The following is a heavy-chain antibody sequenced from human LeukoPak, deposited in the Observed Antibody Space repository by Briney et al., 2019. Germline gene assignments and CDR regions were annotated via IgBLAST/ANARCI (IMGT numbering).Heavy chain of an antibody. CDR1: GFTFSSYG. CDR2: IRYDGNNK. V-gene: IGHV3-30*02. Sequence: GGSLRLSCAASGFTFSSYGMHWVRQAPGKGLEWVAFIRYDGNNKYYADSVKGRFTISRDNSKNTLYLQLNSLRAEDTAVYYCARGQHHHYYYYYMDVWGKGTTVTISS. D-gene: IGHD2-2*01. CDR3: ARGQHHHYYYYYMDV. J-gene: IGHJ6*03.